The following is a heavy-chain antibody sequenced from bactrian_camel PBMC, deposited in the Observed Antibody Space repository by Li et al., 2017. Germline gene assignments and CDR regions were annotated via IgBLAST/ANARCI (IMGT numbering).Heavy chain of an antibody. CDR1: GWAVTSAC. J-gene: IGHJ4*01. CDR2: IESDGST. CDR3: AADSAYKGNWCGLQRWEYND. Sequence: HVQLVESGGGSVEAGGSLTLSCAASGWAVTSACLGWFRQIPDKEREGVAGIESDGSTSYADSVKGRFTISQDNAKNTLYLQMANVKPEDTAMYYCAADSAYKGNWCGLQRWEYNDWGQGTQVTVS. D-gene: IGHD7*01. V-gene: IGHV3S53*01.